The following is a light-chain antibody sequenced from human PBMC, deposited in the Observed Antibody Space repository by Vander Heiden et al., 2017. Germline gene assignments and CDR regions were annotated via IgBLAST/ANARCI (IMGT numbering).Light chain of an antibody. V-gene: IGKV1-39*01. CDR2: AAS. CDR1: QSISSY. CDR3: QQSYSTLGFT. J-gene: IGKJ3*01. Sequence: DIRMTQSQSSLSASVGDRVTITCRASQSISSYLNWYQQKPGKAPKLLIYAASSLQSGVPSRFSGSGSGTDFTLTISSLQPEDFATYYCQQSYSTLGFTFGPGTKVDIK.